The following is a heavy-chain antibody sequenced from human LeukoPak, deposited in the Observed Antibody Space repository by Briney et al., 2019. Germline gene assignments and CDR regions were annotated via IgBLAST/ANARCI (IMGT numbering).Heavy chain of an antibody. J-gene: IGHJ4*02. D-gene: IGHD3-16*01. CDR2: ISGSGGST. Sequence: GGSLRLSCAASGFIFSSYAMSWVRQAPGKGLEWVSTISGSGGSTDYADSVKGRFTISRDNSKNTLYLQMNSLRAEDTAVYYCASPRGLGIYYFDYWGQGTLVTVSS. V-gene: IGHV3-23*01. CDR3: ASPRGLGIYYFDY. CDR1: GFIFSSYA.